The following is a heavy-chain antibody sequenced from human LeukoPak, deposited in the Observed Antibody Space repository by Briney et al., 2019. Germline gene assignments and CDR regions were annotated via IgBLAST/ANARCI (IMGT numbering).Heavy chain of an antibody. J-gene: IGHJ4*02. D-gene: IGHD6-19*01. Sequence: GGSLRLSCGASGFTFSDYYRSWTRQAPGKGVEWVSYIIGRGTTKYYAAPVKGRFTISRDNTKNSLYLQMNNLRVEDTAVYYCARDSNGCPGCVWGQGTLVTVSS. CDR3: ARDSNGCPGCV. CDR2: IIGRGTTK. CDR1: GFTFSDYY. V-gene: IGHV3-11*01.